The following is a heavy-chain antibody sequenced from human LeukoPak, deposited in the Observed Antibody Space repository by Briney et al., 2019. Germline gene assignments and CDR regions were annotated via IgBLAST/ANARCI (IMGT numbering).Heavy chain of an antibody. Sequence: GGSLRLSCAASGFTFSSYWMTWVRRGPGKGLEWVANIKPGGNEKYYVDSVKGRFTISRDNAKNSLYLQMNSLRAEDTAVYYCATFRFLGTWGQGTMVTVSP. CDR2: IKPGGNEK. CDR3: ATFRFLGT. J-gene: IGHJ3*01. D-gene: IGHD3-3*01. V-gene: IGHV3-7*03. CDR1: GFTFSSYW.